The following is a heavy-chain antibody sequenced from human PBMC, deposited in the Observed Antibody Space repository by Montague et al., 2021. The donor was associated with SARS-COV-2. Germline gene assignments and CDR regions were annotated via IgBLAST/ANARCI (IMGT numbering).Heavy chain of an antibody. CDR3: ARGYDYVWGSYRYLHWFVP. CDR2: INHSGST. J-gene: IGHJ5*02. D-gene: IGHD3-16*02. Sequence: SETLSLTCAVYGGSFSGYYWSWIRQPPGKGLERMGEINHSGSTTYNPSLKSRVTISVDTAKNQFFLKLSSVTAADTAMYYCARGYDYVWGSYRYLHWFVPWGQGTLVTVSS. V-gene: IGHV4-34*01. CDR1: GGSFSGYY.